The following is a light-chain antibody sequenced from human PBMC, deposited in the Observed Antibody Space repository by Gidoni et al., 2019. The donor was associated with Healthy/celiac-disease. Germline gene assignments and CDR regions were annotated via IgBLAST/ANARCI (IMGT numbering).Light chain of an antibody. CDR3: QQYGSSPET. CDR2: AAS. J-gene: IGKJ1*01. Sequence: EIVLTQSPGTLSLSPGERATLSCRTSQSVSSSYLAWYQQKPPQAPRLLIYAASSRATGIPDRFSGSGSWPDFTLTISRLEPEYFAVYYCQQYGSSPETFXXXTKVEIK. CDR1: QSVSSSY. V-gene: IGKV3-20*01.